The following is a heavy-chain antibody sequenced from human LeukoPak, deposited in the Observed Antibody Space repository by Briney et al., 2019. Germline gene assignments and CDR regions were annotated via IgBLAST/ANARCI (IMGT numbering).Heavy chain of an antibody. J-gene: IGHJ4*02. CDR2: ISYDGSNK. CDR1: GFTLSSYA. V-gene: IGHV3-30-3*01. Sequence: GRSLRLSCAASGFTLSSYAMHWVRQAPGKGLEWVAVISYDGSNKYYADSVKGRFTISRDNSKNTLYLQMNSLRAEDTAVYYCARVEDYAYDYWGQGTLVTVSS. CDR3: ARVEDYAYDY. D-gene: IGHD4-17*01.